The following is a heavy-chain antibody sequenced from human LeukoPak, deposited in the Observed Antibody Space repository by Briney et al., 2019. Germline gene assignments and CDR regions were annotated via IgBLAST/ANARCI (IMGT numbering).Heavy chain of an antibody. CDR3: AKVRSGSYGPYYFDY. CDR1: GFTFSSYA. J-gene: IGHJ4*02. CDR2: ISGSGGST. V-gene: IGHV3-23*01. D-gene: IGHD3-10*01. Sequence: GGSLRLSCAASGFTFSSYAMSWVRQAPGKGLEWVSSISGSGGSTYYADSVKGRFTISRDNSKNTLYLQMNSLRAEDTAVYYCAKVRSGSYGPYYFDYWGQGTLVTVSS.